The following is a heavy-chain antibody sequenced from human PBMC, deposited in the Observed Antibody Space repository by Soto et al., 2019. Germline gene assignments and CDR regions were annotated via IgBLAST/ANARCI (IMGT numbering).Heavy chain of an antibody. CDR2: IIPIFGTA. CDR3: ARDTVTRIYYYYGMDV. CDR1: GGTFSSYA. D-gene: IGHD4-4*01. J-gene: IGHJ6*02. Sequence: SVKVSCKASGGTFSSYAISWVRQAPGQGLEWMGGIIPIFGTANYAQKFQGRVTITADESTSTAYMELSSLRSEDTAVYYCARDTVTRIYYYYGMDVWGQGTTVTVSS. V-gene: IGHV1-69*13.